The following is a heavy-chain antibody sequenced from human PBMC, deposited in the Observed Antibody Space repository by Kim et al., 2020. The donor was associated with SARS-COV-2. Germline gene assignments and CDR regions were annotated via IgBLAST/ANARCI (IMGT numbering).Heavy chain of an antibody. Sequence: TYYADSVKGRSTITRDNSKNTLYLQMNSLRAEDTAVYYCAKRRYSGYVAIWGQGTMVTVSS. J-gene: IGHJ3*02. CDR3: AKRRYSGYVAI. V-gene: IGHV3-23*01. CDR2: T. D-gene: IGHD5-12*01.